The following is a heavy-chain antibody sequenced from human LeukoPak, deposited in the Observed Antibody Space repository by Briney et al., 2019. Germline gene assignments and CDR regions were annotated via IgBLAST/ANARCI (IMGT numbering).Heavy chain of an antibody. CDR2: IYYSGST. CDR1: GGSISSYY. CDR3: ARATIVPAAINWFDP. V-gene: IGHV4-59*08. Sequence: SETLSLTCTVSGGSISSYYWSWIRQPPGKGLEWIGYIYYSGSTNYNPSLKSRVTISVDTSKNQFSLKLSSATAADTAVYYCARATIVPAAINWFDPWGQGTLVTVSS. J-gene: IGHJ5*02. D-gene: IGHD2-2*02.